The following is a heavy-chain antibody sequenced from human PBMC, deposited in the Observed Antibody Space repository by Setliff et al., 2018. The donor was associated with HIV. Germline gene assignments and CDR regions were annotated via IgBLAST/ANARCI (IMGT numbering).Heavy chain of an antibody. V-gene: IGHV3-74*01. J-gene: IGHJ4*02. CDR2: INSDGSIT. D-gene: IGHD5-18*01. CDR1: GFTFSSYW. Sequence: GGSLRLSCAASGFTFSSYWMHWVRQAPGKGLVWVSRINSDGSITSYADSVKGRFTISRDNAKNSLYLQMNSLRAEDTAVYYCARDGYSYGFFDFWGQGTLVTVSS. CDR3: ARDGYSYGFFDF.